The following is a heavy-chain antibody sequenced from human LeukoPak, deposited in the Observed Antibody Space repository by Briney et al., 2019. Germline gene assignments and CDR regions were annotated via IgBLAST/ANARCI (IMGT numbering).Heavy chain of an antibody. Sequence: SETLSLTCTVSSGSISSYYWSWIRQPPGKGLEWIGYIYYSGSTNYNPSLRSRVTISVDTSKNQFSLKLSSVTAADTAVYYCARQPAATGTRGYFDFWGQGTLVTVSS. CDR2: IYYSGST. D-gene: IGHD6-13*01. CDR1: SGSISSYY. CDR3: ARQPAATGTRGYFDF. V-gene: IGHV4-59*08. J-gene: IGHJ4*02.